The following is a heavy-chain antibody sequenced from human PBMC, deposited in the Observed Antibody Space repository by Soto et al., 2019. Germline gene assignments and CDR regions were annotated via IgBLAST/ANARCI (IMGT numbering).Heavy chain of an antibody. D-gene: IGHD6-13*01. Sequence: NPSETLSLTCTVSGGSITIGGYCWSWIRQPPGQGLEWIGYICHSGNTYYNPSLKSRVTTSLDRSKNQFSLNLSSVTAADTAVYYCARTLLIAAAGRGLDVFDIWGQGTMVTVSS. CDR3: ARTLLIAAAGRGLDVFDI. CDR2: ICHSGNT. CDR1: GGSITIGGYC. V-gene: IGHV4-30-2*01. J-gene: IGHJ3*02.